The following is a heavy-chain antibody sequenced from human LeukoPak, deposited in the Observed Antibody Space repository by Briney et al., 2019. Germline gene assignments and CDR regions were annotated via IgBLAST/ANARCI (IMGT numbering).Heavy chain of an antibody. Sequence: GGSLRLSCAASGFTFSDYIMNWVRLAPGKGLEWVASISRNSTYIHYADSVKGRFTISRDNARNSLFLQMNSLRAEDTAIYYCARDEGYYFDSWGQGTQVTVSS. V-gene: IGHV3-21*01. J-gene: IGHJ4*02. CDR2: ISRNSTYI. CDR1: GFTFSDYI. CDR3: ARDEGYYFDS.